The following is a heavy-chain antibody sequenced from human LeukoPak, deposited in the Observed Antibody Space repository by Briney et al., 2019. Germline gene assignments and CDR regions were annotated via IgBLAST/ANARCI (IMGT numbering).Heavy chain of an antibody. D-gene: IGHD3-3*01. V-gene: IGHV4-59*01. Sequence: TSETLSLTCTVSTGSISSYCWGWIRQPAGQGLEWIGYIYYSGSTNYNPSLKSRVTISVDTSKNQFSLKLSSVTAADTAVYYCARISAIFGVGPIDYWGQGTLVTVSS. J-gene: IGHJ4*02. CDR3: ARISAIFGVGPIDY. CDR2: IYYSGST. CDR1: TGSISSYC.